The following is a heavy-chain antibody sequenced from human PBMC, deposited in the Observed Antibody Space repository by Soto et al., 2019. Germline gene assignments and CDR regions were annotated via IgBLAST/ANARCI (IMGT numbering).Heavy chain of an antibody. Sequence: PSETLSLTCAVSGGSISSSNWWSWVRQPPGKGLEWIGEIYHSGSTNYNPSLKSRVTISVDKSKNQFSLKLSSVTAADTAVYYCARVYSSGYYYLPNKGAFDIWGQGTMVTVS. CDR3: ARVYSSGYYYLPNKGAFDI. CDR2: IYHSGST. J-gene: IGHJ3*02. V-gene: IGHV4-4*02. CDR1: GGSISSSNW. D-gene: IGHD3-22*01.